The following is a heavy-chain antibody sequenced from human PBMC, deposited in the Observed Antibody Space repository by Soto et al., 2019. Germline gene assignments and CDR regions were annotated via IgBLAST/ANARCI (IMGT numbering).Heavy chain of an antibody. CDR2: LSPHNDNT. J-gene: IGHJ5*02. Sequence: QVQLVQSGPELKKPGASVKVSCKTSGYTLVNYGISWVRQAPGQGLEWMGWLSPHNDNTHFAQKFQGRVTLTTDISTSTVYMDLKNLRSDDTALYFCACDTNANYFDSSDPWGQGTLVTVST. CDR3: ACDTNANYFDSSDP. D-gene: IGHD3-22*01. V-gene: IGHV1-18*01. CDR1: GYTLVNYG.